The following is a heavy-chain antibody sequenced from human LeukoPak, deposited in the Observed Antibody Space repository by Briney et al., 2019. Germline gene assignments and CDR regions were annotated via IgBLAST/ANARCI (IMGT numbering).Heavy chain of an antibody. J-gene: IGHJ3*02. CDR2: INPSGDGT. V-gene: IGHV1-46*01. Sequence: ASVKVSCKASAYTFISYYMHWVRQAPGQGLEWMGMINPSGDGTSYAQKFQGRVTMTRDTSTSTVYMEVSSLRSEDTAVYYCAREGASDVFDIWGQGTMVTVSS. CDR3: AREGASDVFDI. D-gene: IGHD6-6*01. CDR1: AYTFISYY.